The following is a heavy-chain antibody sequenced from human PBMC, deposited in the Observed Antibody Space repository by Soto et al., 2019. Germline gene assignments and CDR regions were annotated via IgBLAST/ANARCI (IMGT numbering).Heavy chain of an antibody. CDR3: SNWSGFGDA. J-gene: IGHJ5*02. V-gene: IGHV3-23*01. CDR1: GFTFSSYS. Sequence: EVQLTESGGGLVQPGVSLRLSCAASGFTFSSYSMTWVRQAPGKGLEWVSGISDSGGNTWYADSVKGRFTLSRDNSKNTLFLQMNSLRAEDTAVYFCSNWSGFGDAWGQGTLVTVSS. CDR2: ISDSGGNT. D-gene: IGHD3-10*01.